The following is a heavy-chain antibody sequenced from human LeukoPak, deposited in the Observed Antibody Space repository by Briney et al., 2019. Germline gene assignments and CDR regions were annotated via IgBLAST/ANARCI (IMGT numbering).Heavy chain of an antibody. CDR1: GFTVSSNS. Sequence: PGGSLRLSCTVSGFTVSSNSMSWVRQAPGKGLEWVSFIYSDNTHYSDSVKGRFTISRDNAKNSLYLQMNSLRAEDTAVYYCAREERDGYNYYWYFDLWGRGTLVTVSS. D-gene: IGHD5-24*01. J-gene: IGHJ2*01. CDR3: AREERDGYNYYWYFDL. V-gene: IGHV3-53*01. CDR2: IYSDNT.